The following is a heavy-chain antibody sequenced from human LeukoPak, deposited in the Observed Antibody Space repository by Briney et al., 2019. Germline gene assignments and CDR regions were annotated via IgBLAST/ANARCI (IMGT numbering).Heavy chain of an antibody. J-gene: IGHJ5*02. V-gene: IGHV1-8*01. CDR2: MNPNSGNT. CDR3: ARGLKSRGSSWFDP. CDR1: GYTFTSYD. D-gene: IGHD6-13*01. Sequence: ASGKASCKASGYTFTSYDINWVRQATGQGLEWMGWMNPNSGNTGYAQKFQGRVTMTRNTSISTAYMELSSLRSEDTAVYYCARGLKSRGSSWFDPWGQGTLVTVSS.